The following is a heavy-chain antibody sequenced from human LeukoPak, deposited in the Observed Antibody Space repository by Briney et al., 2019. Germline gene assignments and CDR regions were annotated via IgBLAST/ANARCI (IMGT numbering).Heavy chain of an antibody. CDR3: TKRGTGGSGSHMDS. CDR2: ISGRTGAT. J-gene: IGHJ4*02. V-gene: IGHV3-23*01. Sequence: GGSQRLSCGASGFIFRDYAMNWVRQAPGKGLEWVATISGRTGATYYGDSVKGRFTISRDNSENTLYLQMDSLRVEDTALYYCTKRGTGGSGSHMDSWGQGILVTVSS. CDR1: GFIFRDYA. D-gene: IGHD3-10*01.